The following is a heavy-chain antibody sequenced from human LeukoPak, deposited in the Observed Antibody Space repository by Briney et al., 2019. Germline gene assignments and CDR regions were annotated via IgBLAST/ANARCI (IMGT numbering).Heavy chain of an antibody. J-gene: IGHJ4*02. CDR2: INWNGDST. Sequence: GSLRLSCAASGFSFDDYGLTWVRQAPGKGLEWVSGINWNGDSTDYADSVKGRFTISRDNAKNSLYLQMNSLRAEDTALYYCARDLRVVITGSFDSWGQGTLVTVSS. CDR1: GFSFDDYG. V-gene: IGHV3-20*04. D-gene: IGHD3-22*01. CDR3: ARDLRVVITGSFDS.